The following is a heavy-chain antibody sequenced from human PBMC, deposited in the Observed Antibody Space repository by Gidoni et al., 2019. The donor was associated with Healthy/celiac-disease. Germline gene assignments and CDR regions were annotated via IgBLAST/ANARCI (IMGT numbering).Heavy chain of an antibody. J-gene: IGHJ3*02. CDR2: ISSSSSYI. V-gene: IGHV3-21*01. CDR3: ARDFYYDFWSGYYTVDAFDI. Sequence: EVQRVESGGGLVKPGGSLRLSCAASGFTFSSYSMNWVRQAPGKGLEWVSSISSSSSYIYYADSVKGRFTISRDNAKNSLYLQMNSLRAEDTAVYYCARDFYYDFWSGYYTVDAFDIWGQGTMVTVSS. D-gene: IGHD3-3*01. CDR1: GFTFSSYS.